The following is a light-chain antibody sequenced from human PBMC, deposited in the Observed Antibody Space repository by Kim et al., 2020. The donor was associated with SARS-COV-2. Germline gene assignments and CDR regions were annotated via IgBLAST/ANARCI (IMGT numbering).Light chain of an antibody. J-gene: IGKJ2*01. CDR2: GAS. CDR3: QQHNNWPPYT. CDR1: PSVASN. V-gene: IGKV3-15*01. Sequence: SPGERATLTIRARPSVASNLAWYQQKPGQAPRLLLYGASTRATGIPARFSGSGFGTEFTLTISSLQSEDFAVYYCQQHNNWPPYTFGQGTKLEI.